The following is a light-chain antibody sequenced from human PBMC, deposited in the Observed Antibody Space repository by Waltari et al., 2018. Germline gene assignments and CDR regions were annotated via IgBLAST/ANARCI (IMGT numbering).Light chain of an antibody. V-gene: IGLV3-1*01. CDR2: QDN. J-gene: IGLJ2*01. CDR3: QAWDSSRVV. Sequence: SYELTQPPSVSVSPRQTATITCSGDKLGDKYACWYQQKPGQSPGLVLYQDNKRPSGIPGGFSGSNAGNTATLTISGTQAMDEADYYCQAWDSSRVVFGGGTKLTVL. CDR1: KLGDKY.